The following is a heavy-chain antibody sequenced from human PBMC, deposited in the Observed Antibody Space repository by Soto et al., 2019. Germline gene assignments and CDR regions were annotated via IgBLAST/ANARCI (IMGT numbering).Heavy chain of an antibody. V-gene: IGHV1-69*12. CDR3: ARHDCISTSCYYYYYYGIDV. J-gene: IGHJ6*02. CDR1: GGTFSSYA. D-gene: IGHD2-2*01. Sequence: QVQLVQSGAEVKKPGSSVKVSCKTSGGTFSSYAISWVRQAPGQGLEWMGGIIPIFDTANYAQKFQGRVTITAGGSTSTAYMELSSLRPEDTAVYYCARHDCISTSCYYYYYYGIDVWGQGTTVTVSS. CDR2: IIPIFDTA.